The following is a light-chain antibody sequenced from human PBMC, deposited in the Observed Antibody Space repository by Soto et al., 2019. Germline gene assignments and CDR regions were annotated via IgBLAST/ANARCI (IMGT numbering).Light chain of an antibody. V-gene: IGLV2-14*03. CDR3: ISYTDRQYYL. J-gene: IGLJ1*01. Sequence: QSALTQPASVSGSPGQSITISCSGTSSDIGSYNHVAWYQQFPGKSPKLMIYAVSERSPGVSDRFSGSKSGITASLTISGLQTEDEADYYCISYTDRQYYLFRNGTKVTVL. CDR1: SSDIGSYNH. CDR2: AVS.